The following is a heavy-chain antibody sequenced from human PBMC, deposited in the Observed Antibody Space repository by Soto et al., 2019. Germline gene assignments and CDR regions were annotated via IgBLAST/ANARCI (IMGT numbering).Heavy chain of an antibody. CDR3: AVSMGNSPLARFAY. CDR1: GYSFINHW. Sequence: GESLKISCKGSGYSFINHWIGWVHQMPWKGLEWMGIIYPGDSHTRYSPSFQGQVTISADKSTSTAYLQWSSLRASDTAMYYCAVSMGNSPLARFAYWGQGTLVTVSS. D-gene: IGHD3-10*01. V-gene: IGHV5-51*07. CDR2: IYPGDSHT. J-gene: IGHJ4*02.